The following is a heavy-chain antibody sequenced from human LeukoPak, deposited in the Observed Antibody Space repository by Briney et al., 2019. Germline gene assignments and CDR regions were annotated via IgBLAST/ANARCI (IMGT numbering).Heavy chain of an antibody. CDR3: ASGRQLGY. CDR1: GFTFSNYW. V-gene: IGHV3-7*01. J-gene: IGHJ4*02. D-gene: IGHD6-13*01. CDR2: IKEDGSEK. Sequence: GGSLRLSCAASGFTFSNYWMSWVRQAPGKGLEWVANIKEDGSEKYYVDSVKGRFTISGDNARNSLYLQMNSLRAEDTAAYYCASGRQLGYWGQGTLVTVSS.